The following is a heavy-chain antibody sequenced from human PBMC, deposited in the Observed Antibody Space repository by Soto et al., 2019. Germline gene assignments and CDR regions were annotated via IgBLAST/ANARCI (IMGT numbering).Heavy chain of an antibody. J-gene: IGHJ6*02. V-gene: IGHV1-46*01. CDR1: GYTFTSYY. CDR2: INPSGTTT. Sequence: QVQLVQSGAEVKKPGASVKVSCKASGYTFTSYYMHWVRQAPGQGLEWMGIINPSGTTTDYAQKSQGRVTMTRDTSTSTYYMELSSLRSEDTAVYYCARPQIASQYSYGMDVWGQGTTVTVSS. CDR3: ARPQIASQYSYGMDV. D-gene: IGHD2-15*01.